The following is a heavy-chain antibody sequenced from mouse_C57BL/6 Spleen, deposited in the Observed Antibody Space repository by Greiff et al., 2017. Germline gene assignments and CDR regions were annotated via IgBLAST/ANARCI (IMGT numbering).Heavy chain of an antibody. J-gene: IGHJ2*01. CDR3: ARGLRRRGDFDY. V-gene: IGHV1-69*01. CDR2: IDPSDSYT. D-gene: IGHD2-4*01. Sequence: QVQLQQPGAELVMPGASVKLSCKASGYTFTSYWMPWVKQRPGQGLEWIGEIDPSDSYTNYNQKFKGKSTLTVDKSSSTAYMQLSSLTSEDSAVYYCARGLRRRGDFDYWGQGTTLTVSS. CDR1: GYTFTSYW.